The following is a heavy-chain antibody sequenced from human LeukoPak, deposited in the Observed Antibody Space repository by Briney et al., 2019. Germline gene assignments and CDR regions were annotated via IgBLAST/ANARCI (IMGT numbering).Heavy chain of an antibody. CDR2: IYYSGST. CDR1: GGSISSGGYY. J-gene: IGHJ4*02. V-gene: IGHV4-31*03. CDR3: ARGSSGWYKGGFDY. Sequence: PSQTLSLTCTVSGGSISSGGYYWSWIRQHPGKGLEWIGYIYYSGSTYYNPSLKSRVTISVDTSKNQFSLKLSSVTAADTAVYYCARGSSGWYKGGFDYWGQGTLVTVSS. D-gene: IGHD6-19*01.